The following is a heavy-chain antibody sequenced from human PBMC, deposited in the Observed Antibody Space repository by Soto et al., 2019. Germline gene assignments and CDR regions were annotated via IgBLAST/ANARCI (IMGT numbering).Heavy chain of an antibody. D-gene: IGHD6-19*01. CDR1: GSYISGSY. Sequence: SETLSLTCSVCGSYISGSYWSWIRQSPGKGLEWLGYVYYTGSTNYSPSLRSRVSISVDTSKNEFSLRLSSVTAADTAVYFCARSVAVPGAHIDYWGQGTQVTVSS. CDR3: ARSVAVPGAHIDY. CDR2: VYYTGST. J-gene: IGHJ4*02. V-gene: IGHV4-59*01.